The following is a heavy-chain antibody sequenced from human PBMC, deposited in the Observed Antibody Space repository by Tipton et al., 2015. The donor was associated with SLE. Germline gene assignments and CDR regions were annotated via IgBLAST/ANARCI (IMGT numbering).Heavy chain of an antibody. V-gene: IGHV4-61*02. J-gene: IGHJ6*03. CDR3: ARAGGIAARSYYYYYYYMDV. CDR1: GGSINSGGHY. D-gene: IGHD6-6*01. Sequence: TLSLTCTVSGGSINSGGHYWNWIRQPAGKGLEWVGRVYSSGSTNYNPSLKSRVTISVDTSKNQFSLKLSSVTAADTAVYYCARAGGIAARSYYYYYYYMDVWGKGTTVTVSS. CDR2: VYSSGST.